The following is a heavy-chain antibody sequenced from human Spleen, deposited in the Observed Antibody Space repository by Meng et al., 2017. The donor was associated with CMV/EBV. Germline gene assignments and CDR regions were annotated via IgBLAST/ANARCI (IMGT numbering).Heavy chain of an antibody. V-gene: IGHV3-33*06. CDR1: GLALSSYV. D-gene: IGHD5-24*01. Sequence: GLALSSYVIHWVRQPPGEGLEWVANIWYDGSNKYYADSVKGRFTVSRDNSKNTVDLHMSSLRVEDTAVYYCAKGEWGDNPGDIFLDYWGQGTLVTVSS. J-gene: IGHJ4*02. CDR3: AKGEWGDNPGDIFLDY. CDR2: IWYDGSNK.